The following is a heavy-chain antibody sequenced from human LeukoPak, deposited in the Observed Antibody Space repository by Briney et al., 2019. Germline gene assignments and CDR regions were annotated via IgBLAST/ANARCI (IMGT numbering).Heavy chain of an antibody. D-gene: IGHD5-12*01. J-gene: IGHJ4*02. Sequence: GESLKISCKGSGYNFANYWIAWVRQMPGKGLEWMGIIYPGDSDTRYSPSFQGQVTISADKSISTAYLQWSSLKASDTAIYYCASILKRDYSGYDLFDYWGQGTLVTVSS. CDR3: ASILKRDYSGYDLFDY. CDR1: GYNFANYW. V-gene: IGHV5-51*01. CDR2: IYPGDSDT.